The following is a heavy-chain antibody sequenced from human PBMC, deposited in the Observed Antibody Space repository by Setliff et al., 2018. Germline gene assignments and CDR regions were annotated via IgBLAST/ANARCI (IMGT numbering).Heavy chain of an antibody. CDR2: VYDSGTT. D-gene: IGHD2-2*01. CDR1: GGSISSISYY. Sequence: SETLSLTCTVPGGSISSISYYWGWIRQPPGKGLEWIGTVYDSGTTYYNPSLKSRVTIFVDTSKNQFSLNLNSVTAADTGVYFCARVVPTARRGRLYYYYMDVWDKGATVTVSS. CDR3: ARVVPTARRGRLYYYYMDV. V-gene: IGHV4-39*01. J-gene: IGHJ6*03.